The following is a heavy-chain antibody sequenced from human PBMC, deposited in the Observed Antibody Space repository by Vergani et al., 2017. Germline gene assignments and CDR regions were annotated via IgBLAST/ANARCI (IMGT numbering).Heavy chain of an antibody. CDR3: ARLNLMDSSGYRY. CDR1: GGSINSHNYY. J-gene: IGHJ4*02. Sequence: QVQLQESGPGLVKPSQTLSLTCTVSGGSINSHNYYWSWIRQPAGKGLEWIGRIHTSGSTYYNPSLKSRVTISVDTSKNQFSLKLSSVTAADTAVYYCARLNLMDSSGYRYWGQGTLVTVSS. V-gene: IGHV4-61*02. CDR2: IHTSGST. D-gene: IGHD3-22*01.